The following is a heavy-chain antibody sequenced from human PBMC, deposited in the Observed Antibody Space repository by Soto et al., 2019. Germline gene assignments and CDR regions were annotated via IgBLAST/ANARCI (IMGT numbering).Heavy chain of an antibody. CDR1: GYTFTSYG. CDR2: ISAYNGNT. V-gene: IGHV1-18*01. Sequence: ASVKVSCKASGYTFTSYGISWVRQAPGQGLEWMGWISAYNGNTNYAQKLQGRVTMTTDTSTSTAYRELRSLRSDDTAVYYCAREGVTDYGDYGVHFDYWGQGTLVTVSS. D-gene: IGHD4-17*01. J-gene: IGHJ4*02. CDR3: AREGVTDYGDYGVHFDY.